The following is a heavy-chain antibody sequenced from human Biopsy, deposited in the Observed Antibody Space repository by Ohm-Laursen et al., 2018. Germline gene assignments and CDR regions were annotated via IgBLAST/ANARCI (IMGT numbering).Heavy chain of an antibody. J-gene: IGHJ1*01. CDR3: ARGSNEYGGLYFPH. CDR1: GGSITGHY. CDR2: IPHTGYT. Sequence: SETLSLTCTVSGGSITGHYWTWIRQPPGKGLEWIGHIPHTGYTSYKSSLKSRVTISLDTSRKHFSLRLTSLAAADTAVYYCARGSNEYGGLYFPHWGQGTLVTVSS. V-gene: IGHV4-59*11. D-gene: IGHD4-23*01.